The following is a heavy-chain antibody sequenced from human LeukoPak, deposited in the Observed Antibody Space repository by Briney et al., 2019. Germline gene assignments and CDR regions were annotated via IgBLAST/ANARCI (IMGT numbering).Heavy chain of an antibody. CDR2: ISSGSTYT. Sequence: PGGSLRLSCAASGFTFRDYYMRWIRQAPGKGLEWVSYISSGSTYTNYADSVKGRFTISRDNAKNSLFLQMNSLRAEGTALYYCARQHASGRTDYWGQGTLVTVSS. V-gene: IGHV3-11*03. CDR1: GFTFRDYY. D-gene: IGHD3-10*01. CDR3: ARQHASGRTDY. J-gene: IGHJ4*02.